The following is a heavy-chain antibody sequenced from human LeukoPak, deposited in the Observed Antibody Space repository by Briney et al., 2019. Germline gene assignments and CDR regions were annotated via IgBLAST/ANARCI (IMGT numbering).Heavy chain of an antibody. CDR2: ISYDGSNK. D-gene: IGHD3-22*01. Sequence: GGSLRLSCAASGFTFSSYAMHWVRQAPGKGLEWVAVISYDGSNKYYADSVKSRFTISRDNSKNTLYLQMNSLRAEDTAVYYCARAFYYYDSSGVSGYWGQGTLVTVSP. V-gene: IGHV3-30*04. CDR1: GFTFSSYA. J-gene: IGHJ4*02. CDR3: ARAFYYYDSSGVSGY.